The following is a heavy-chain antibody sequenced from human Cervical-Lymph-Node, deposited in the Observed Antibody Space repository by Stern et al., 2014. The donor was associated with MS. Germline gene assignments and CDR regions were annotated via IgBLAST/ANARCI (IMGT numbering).Heavy chain of an antibody. J-gene: IGHJ4*02. CDR3: ARGRVSFSTFTSCPY. CDR1: GYTFTKYI. CDR2: INPYNGYT. V-gene: IGHV1-18*01. D-gene: IGHD2-2*01. Sequence: QVQLLQPGAEVKKPGASVKVSCEASGYTFTKYIITWVRQAPGQGLEWMGWINPYNGYTNYAQKLQGRVTMTTDTSTAAAYMELRSLRSDDTAVYYCARGRVSFSTFTSCPYWGQGTLVTVSS.